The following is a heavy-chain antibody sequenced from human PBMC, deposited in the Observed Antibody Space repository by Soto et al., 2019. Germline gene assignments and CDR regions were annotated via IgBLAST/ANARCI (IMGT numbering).Heavy chain of an antibody. D-gene: IGHD3-22*01. Sequence: QVQLVQSGAEVKKPGASVKVSCKASGYTFTTYGMSWVRQAPGQGLDWMGWISTYNGNTKYAERLQGRVTMPTDPTTRTASMELRSLRSDDTAVYYCARGPTDYYDNSGDYFLDYWGQGTLVTVSS. V-gene: IGHV1-18*01. CDR2: ISTYNGNT. J-gene: IGHJ4*02. CDR1: GYTFTTYG. CDR3: ARGPTDYYDNSGDYFLDY.